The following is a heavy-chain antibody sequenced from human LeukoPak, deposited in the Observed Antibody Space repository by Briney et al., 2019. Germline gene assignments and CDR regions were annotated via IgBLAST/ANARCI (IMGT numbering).Heavy chain of an antibody. D-gene: IGHD5-18*01. V-gene: IGHV3-48*03. CDR2: ISNNGGTI. CDR3: ARDAYTYGMVFDY. CDR1: GFTFRGYE. Sequence: GGSLRLSCAASGFTFRGYEMNWVRQAPGKGLEGVSYISNNGGTISYADSVKGRFTISRDNAKNSLFLQMNSLRAEDTAVYYCARDAYTYGMVFDYWGQGTLVTVSS. J-gene: IGHJ4*02.